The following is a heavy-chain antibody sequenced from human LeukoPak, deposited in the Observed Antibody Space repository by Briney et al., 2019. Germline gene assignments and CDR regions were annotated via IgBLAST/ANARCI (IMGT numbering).Heavy chain of an antibody. CDR3: AKGGSYNWNYVDY. CDR2: ISYDGSNK. D-gene: IGHD1-20*01. V-gene: IGHV3-30*18. Sequence: GGSLRLSCAASGFTFSSYGMHWVRQAPGKGLEWVAVISYDGSNKYCADSVKGRFTISRDNSKNTLYLQMNSLRAEDTAVYYCAKGGSYNWNYVDYWGQGTLVTVSS. J-gene: IGHJ4*02. CDR1: GFTFSSYG.